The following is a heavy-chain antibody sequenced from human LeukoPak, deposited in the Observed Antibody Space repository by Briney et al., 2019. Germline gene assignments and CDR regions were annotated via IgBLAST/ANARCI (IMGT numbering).Heavy chain of an antibody. CDR3: VRLVANVYYMDV. Sequence: SETLSLTCPVYGGSLSSYYWSWIRPPAGRGLEWVGYIYYSGSPNYNPSLKGRVTISVEPSKNQFSLKLRSVTAADTAVYYCVRLVANVYYMDVWGKGTTVTVSS. D-gene: IGHD2-8*02. V-gene: IGHV4-59*01. CDR2: IYYSGSP. CDR1: GGSLSSYY. J-gene: IGHJ6*03.